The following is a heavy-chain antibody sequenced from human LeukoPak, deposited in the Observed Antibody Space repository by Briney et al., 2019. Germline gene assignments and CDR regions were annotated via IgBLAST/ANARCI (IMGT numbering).Heavy chain of an antibody. J-gene: IGHJ4*02. CDR1: GFTFSSYW. D-gene: IGHD3-10*01. CDR2: INSDGSST. CDR3: ARTYGSGSYYSDRFEY. V-gene: IGHV3-74*01. Sequence: GGSLRLSCAASGFTFSSYWMHWVRQAPGKGLVWVSRINSDGSSTSYADSVKGRFTISRGNAKNTLYVQMNSLRAEDTAVYYCARTYGSGSYYSDRFEYWGQGTLVTVSS.